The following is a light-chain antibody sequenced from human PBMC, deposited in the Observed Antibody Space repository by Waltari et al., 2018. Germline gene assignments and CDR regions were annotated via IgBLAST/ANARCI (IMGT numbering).Light chain of an antibody. CDR2: DAA. Sequence: EKVLTQSPVTLSVSPGAEVTLSCRASQRVANNLAWYQVRPGQAPRLVIYDAATRASGIPARFSGSGSGTEFTLTISGLQSEDCALYYCQQYNDWYSFGQGTKVDI. CDR1: QRVANN. CDR3: QQYNDWYS. V-gene: IGKV3-15*01. J-gene: IGKJ2*03.